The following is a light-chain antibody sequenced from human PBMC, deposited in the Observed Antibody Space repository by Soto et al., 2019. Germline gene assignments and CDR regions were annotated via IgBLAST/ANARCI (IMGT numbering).Light chain of an antibody. V-gene: IGKV3-11*01. CDR3: QQRSSGVT. J-gene: IGKJ4*01. Sequence: EIVLTQSPATLSLSPGERATLSCRASQSVSTDLAWYQQKPGQAPRLLIYDSSNRATGIPGRFSGSGSGTDFTLTNSSLEPEDFAVYYCQQRSSGVTFGGGTKVEI. CDR1: QSVSTD. CDR2: DSS.